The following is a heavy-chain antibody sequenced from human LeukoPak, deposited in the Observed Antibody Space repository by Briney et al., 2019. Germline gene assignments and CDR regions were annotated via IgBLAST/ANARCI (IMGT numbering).Heavy chain of an antibody. CDR2: ISGSGGST. CDR3: ASYSSSWPDY. V-gene: IGHV3-23*01. CDR1: GFTFSSYA. Sequence: GGSLRLSCAASGFTFSSYAMSWVRQAPGKGLEWVSAISGSGGSTYYAGSVKGRFTISRDNSKNTLYLQMNSLRAEDTAVYYCASYSSSWPDYWGQGTLVTVSS. D-gene: IGHD6-13*01. J-gene: IGHJ4*02.